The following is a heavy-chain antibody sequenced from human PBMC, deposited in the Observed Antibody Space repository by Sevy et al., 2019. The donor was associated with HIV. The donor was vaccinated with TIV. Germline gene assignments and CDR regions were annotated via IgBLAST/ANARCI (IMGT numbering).Heavy chain of an antibody. Sequence: GGSLRLPCAASGFTLSIYWMHWVRQVPGKGLVWVSHINSDGKIKRYADSVEGRFTISRDNAEKTMYLQMNSLRADDTAVYYCVRGSTGTFGHWGQGTLVTVSS. V-gene: IGHV3-74*01. D-gene: IGHD3-9*01. CDR1: GFTLSIYW. CDR3: VRGSTGTFGH. J-gene: IGHJ4*02. CDR2: INSDGKIK.